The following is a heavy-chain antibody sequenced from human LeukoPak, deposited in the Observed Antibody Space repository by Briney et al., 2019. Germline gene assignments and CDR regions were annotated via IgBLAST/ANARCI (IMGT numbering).Heavy chain of an antibody. CDR1: GFTFSSYS. Sequence: GGSLRLSCAASGFTFSSYSMNWVRQAPGKGLEWVSYISSSSSTIYYADSVKGRFTISRDNAKNSLYLQMDILRAEDTAVYYCARDPRGEYCTNGVCSKTTPQIFQHWGQGTLVTVSS. CDR2: ISSSSSTI. V-gene: IGHV3-48*01. J-gene: IGHJ1*01. CDR3: ARDPRGEYCTNGVCSKTTPQIFQH. D-gene: IGHD2-8*01.